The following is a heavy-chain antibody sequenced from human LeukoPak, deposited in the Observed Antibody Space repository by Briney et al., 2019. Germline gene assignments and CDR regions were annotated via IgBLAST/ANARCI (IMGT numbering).Heavy chain of an antibody. D-gene: IGHD6-19*01. CDR3: ARFGYTGGWYWFDP. CDR2: IYYSGST. Sequence: SETLSLTCTVSGGSVSSDSYFWSWIRQPPGKGLEWIGYIYYSGSTTYNPSLKSRVTISVDTSKNQFSLRLSSVTAADTAVYYCARFGYTGGWYWFDPWGQGTLVTVSS. CDR1: GGSVSSDSYF. V-gene: IGHV4-61*01. J-gene: IGHJ5*02.